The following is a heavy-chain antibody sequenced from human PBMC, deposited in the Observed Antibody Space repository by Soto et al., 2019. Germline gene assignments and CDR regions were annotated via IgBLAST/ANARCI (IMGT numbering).Heavy chain of an antibody. CDR1: GFSFDDYA. CDR3: TKGSSTSCFSPLDH. V-gene: IGHV3-9*01. D-gene: IGHD2-2*01. J-gene: IGHJ4*02. Sequence: EVQGVEWGGGLEQPGRSLRLSCAASGFSFDDYAMHWVRQAPGKGLEWVSCISWNSGNIVYSDSVKGRFTISRDNAKNSLSLQMNSLRAEDTALYYCTKGSSTSCFSPLDHWGQGTLVTVSS. CDR2: ISWNSGNI.